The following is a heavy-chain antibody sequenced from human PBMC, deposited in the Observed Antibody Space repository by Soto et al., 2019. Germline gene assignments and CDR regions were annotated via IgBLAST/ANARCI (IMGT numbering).Heavy chain of an antibody. D-gene: IGHD4-17*01. Sequence: QVQLQESGPGLVKPSETLSLTCTVSGGSINDYYWSWIRQPPGRGLEWIGYIYNGGTTNYNPSLKSRVTISVDTSKNQFSLKLTSVTAADTAVYYCVRAVTVVWFDPWGQGTLVTVSS. CDR3: VRAVTVVWFDP. CDR2: IYNGGTT. CDR1: GGSINDYY. J-gene: IGHJ5*02. V-gene: IGHV4-59*08.